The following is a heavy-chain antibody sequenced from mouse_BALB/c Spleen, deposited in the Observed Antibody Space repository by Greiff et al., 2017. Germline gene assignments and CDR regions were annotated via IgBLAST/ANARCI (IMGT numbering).Heavy chain of an antibody. CDR3: ARGSWEARFAY. J-gene: IGHJ3*01. CDR2: ISYSGST. D-gene: IGHD4-1*01. V-gene: IGHV3-2*02. CDR1: GYSITSDYA. Sequence: EVQGVESGPGLVKPSQSLSLTCTVTGYSITSDYAWNWIRQSPGNKLEWMGYISYSGSTSYNPSLKSRISITRDTSKNQFFLQLNSVTTEDTATYYCARGSWEARFAYWGQGTLVTVSA.